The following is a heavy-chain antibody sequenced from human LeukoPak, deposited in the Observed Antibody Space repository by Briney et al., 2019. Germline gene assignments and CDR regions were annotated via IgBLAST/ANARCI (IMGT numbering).Heavy chain of an antibody. D-gene: IGHD2/OR15-2a*01. CDR3: ATDLDSSYYYYYMDV. V-gene: IGHV3-23*01. Sequence: GGSLRLSCAASGFTSSSYAMSWVRQAPGKGLEWVSAISGSGGSTYYADSVKGRFTISRDNSKNTLYLQMNSLRAEDTAVYYCATDLDSSYYYYYMDVWGKGTTVTVS. J-gene: IGHJ6*03. CDR1: GFTSSSYA. CDR2: ISGSGGST.